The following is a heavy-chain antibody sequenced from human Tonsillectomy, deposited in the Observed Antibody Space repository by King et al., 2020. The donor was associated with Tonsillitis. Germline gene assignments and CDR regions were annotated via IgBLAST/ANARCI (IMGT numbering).Heavy chain of an antibody. CDR2: IRVYNGNT. Sequence: VQLVESGAEVKKPGASVKVSCKASGYTFTSYGITWVRQAPGQGLEWMGWIRVYNGNTNYAQKFQGRVTMTTDTSTSTAYMELRSLRSDDTAVYYCAKGGDYYDSSGFDYWGQGTLVTVSS. D-gene: IGHD3-22*01. V-gene: IGHV1-18*04. CDR1: GYTFTSYG. CDR3: AKGGDYYDSSGFDY. J-gene: IGHJ4*02.